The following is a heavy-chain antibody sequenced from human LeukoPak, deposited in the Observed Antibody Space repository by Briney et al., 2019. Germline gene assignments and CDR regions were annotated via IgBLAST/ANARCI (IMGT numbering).Heavy chain of an antibody. D-gene: IGHD6-19*01. V-gene: IGHV3-21*01. J-gene: IGHJ1*01. CDR3: ASDYSSGWSEYFQH. CDR2: ISSSSSYV. Sequence: PGGSLRLACAASGFTLSSNSMNWVRQAPGNVLEWVSSISSSSSYVYYADSVKGRFTISRDNAKHSLYLQMNSLRAEDTAVYYCASDYSSGWSEYFQHWGQGTLVTVSS. CDR1: GFTLSSNS.